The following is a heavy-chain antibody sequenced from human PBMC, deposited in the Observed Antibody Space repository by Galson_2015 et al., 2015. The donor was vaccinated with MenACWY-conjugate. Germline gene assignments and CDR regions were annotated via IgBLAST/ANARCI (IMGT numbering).Heavy chain of an antibody. CDR1: GFTFSSYA. D-gene: IGHD2-8*01. CDR2: ISGSTGGT. CDR3: AKDRPPYCTNGVCYLVWAFDI. V-gene: IGHV3-23*01. Sequence: SLRLSCAASGFTFSSYAMSWVRQAPGKGLEWVSAISGSTGGTYYVDSVKGRLTISRDNSKNTLYLQIDSLRAEDTAVYYCAKDRPPYCTNGVCYLVWAFDIWGQGTMVTVSS. J-gene: IGHJ3*02.